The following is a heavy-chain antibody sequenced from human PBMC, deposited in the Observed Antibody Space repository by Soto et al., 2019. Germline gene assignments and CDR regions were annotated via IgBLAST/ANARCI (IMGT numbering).Heavy chain of an antibody. CDR2: IYYSGST. Sequence: QLQLQESGPGLVKPSETLSLTCTVSGCSISSSSYSWGWIRQPPGKGPEWIGSIYYSGSTYYNPSLKRGAAIPVDTTKSQFSLKLSLVTAADAAVYYCARPFHLGVPSFDIWGRGTMVTVSS. V-gene: IGHV4-39*01. J-gene: IGHJ3*02. D-gene: IGHD2-8*01. CDR3: ARPFHLGVPSFDI. CDR1: GCSISSSSYS.